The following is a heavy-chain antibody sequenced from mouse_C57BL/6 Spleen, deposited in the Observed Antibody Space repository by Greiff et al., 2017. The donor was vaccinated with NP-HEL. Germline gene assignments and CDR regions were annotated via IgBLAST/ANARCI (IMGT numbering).Heavy chain of an antibody. CDR3: ARSGIYDGYYFDY. CDR2: INPSNGGT. J-gene: IGHJ2*01. Sequence: VQLQQSGTELVKPGASVKLSCKASGYTFTSYWMHWVKQRPGQGLEWIGNINPSNGGTNYNEKFKSKATLTVDKSSSTAYMQLSSLTSEDSAVYYCARSGIYDGYYFDYWGQGTTLTVSS. V-gene: IGHV1-53*01. CDR1: GYTFTSYW. D-gene: IGHD2-3*01.